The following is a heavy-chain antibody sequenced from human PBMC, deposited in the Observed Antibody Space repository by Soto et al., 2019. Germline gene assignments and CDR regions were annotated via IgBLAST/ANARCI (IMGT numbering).Heavy chain of an antibody. V-gene: IGHV3-48*02. CDR3: ARCGVLRFLEWLPFDY. D-gene: IGHD3-3*01. Sequence: GSLRLSCAASGFTFSSYSMNWVRQAPGKGLEWVSYISSSSSTIYYADSVKGRFTISRDNAKNSLYLQMNSLRDEDTAVYYWARCGVLRFLEWLPFDYWGQGTLVTVSS. J-gene: IGHJ4*02. CDR1: GFTFSSYS. CDR2: ISSSSSTI.